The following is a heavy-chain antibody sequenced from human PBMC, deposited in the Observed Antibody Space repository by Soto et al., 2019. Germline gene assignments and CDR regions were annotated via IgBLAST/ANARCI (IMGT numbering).Heavy chain of an antibody. J-gene: IGHJ4*02. Sequence: SETLSLTCAVYGGSFSGYYWSWIRQPPGKGLDWIGEIIHSGSTNYNPSLKSRVTISVDTSKNQFSLKLSSVTAADTAVYYCARGRIVATIRRGHFDYWGQGTLVTVSS. D-gene: IGHD5-12*01. CDR1: GGSFSGYY. CDR2: IIHSGST. V-gene: IGHV4-34*01. CDR3: ARGRIVATIRRGHFDY.